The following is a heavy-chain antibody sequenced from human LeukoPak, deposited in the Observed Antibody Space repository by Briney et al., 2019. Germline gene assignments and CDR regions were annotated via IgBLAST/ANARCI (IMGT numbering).Heavy chain of an antibody. CDR3: AKDGGFDWLSHYGMDV. CDR1: GFTLDDYA. CDR2: ISWNSGSI. D-gene: IGHD3-9*01. J-gene: IGHJ6*02. Sequence: GGSLRLSCAASGFTLDDYAIHWVRQAPGKGLEWVSGISWNSGSIGYADSVKGRFTISRDNAKNSLYLQMNSLRAEDTALYYCAKDGGFDWLSHYGMDVWGQGTTVTVSS. V-gene: IGHV3-9*01.